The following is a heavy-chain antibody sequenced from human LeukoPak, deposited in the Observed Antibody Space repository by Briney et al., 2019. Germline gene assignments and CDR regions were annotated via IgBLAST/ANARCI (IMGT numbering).Heavy chain of an antibody. CDR3: ARLLRYCSSTSCLYFDY. D-gene: IGHD2-2*01. CDR1: GYTFTGYY. J-gene: IGHJ4*02. Sequence: GASVKVSCKASGYTFTGYYMHWVRQAHGQGLEWMGWINPNSGGTNYAQKFQGRVTMTRDTSISTAYMELSRLRSDDTAVYYCARLLRYCSSTSCLYFDYWGQGTLVTVSS. V-gene: IGHV1-2*02. CDR2: INPNSGGT.